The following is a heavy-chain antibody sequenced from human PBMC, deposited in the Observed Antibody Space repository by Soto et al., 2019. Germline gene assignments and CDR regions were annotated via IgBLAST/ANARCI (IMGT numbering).Heavy chain of an antibody. CDR2: ISSSGSTI. J-gene: IGHJ6*03. CDR1: GFTFSDYY. D-gene: IGHD3-10*01. Sequence: GGSLRLSCAASGFTFSDYYMSWIRQAPGKGLEWVSYISSSGSTIYYADSVKGRFTISRDNAKNSLYLQMNSLRAEDTAVYYCARDRFGKTPVEDYYYYMDVWGKGTTVTVSS. V-gene: IGHV3-11*01. CDR3: ARDRFGKTPVEDYYYYMDV.